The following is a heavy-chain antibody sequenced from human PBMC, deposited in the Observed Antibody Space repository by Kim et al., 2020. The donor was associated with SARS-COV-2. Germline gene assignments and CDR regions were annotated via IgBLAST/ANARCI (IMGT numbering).Heavy chain of an antibody. J-gene: IGHJ2*01. CDR2: INHSGST. Sequence: SETLSLTCAVYGGSFSGYYWSWIRQPPGKGLEWIGEINHSGSTNYNPSLKSRVTISVDTSKNQFSLKLSSVTAADTAVYYCARGRTFCSGGSCYSGWYF. CDR3: ARGRTFCSGGSCYSGWYF. D-gene: IGHD2-15*01. CDR1: GGSFSGYY. V-gene: IGHV4-34*01.